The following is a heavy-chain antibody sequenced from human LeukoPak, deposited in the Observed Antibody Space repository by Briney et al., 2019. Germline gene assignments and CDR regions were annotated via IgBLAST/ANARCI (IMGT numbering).Heavy chain of an antibody. CDR3: ARGYDFWSGYYSRANWFDP. CDR1: GGSFSGYY. D-gene: IGHD3-3*01. CDR2: INHSGST. Sequence: PSETLSLTCAVYGGSFSGYYWSWIRQPPGKGLEWIGEINHSGSTNYNPSPKSRVTISVDTSKNQFSLKLSSVTAADTAVYYCARGYDFWSGYYSRANWFDPWGQGTLVTVSS. V-gene: IGHV4-34*01. J-gene: IGHJ5*02.